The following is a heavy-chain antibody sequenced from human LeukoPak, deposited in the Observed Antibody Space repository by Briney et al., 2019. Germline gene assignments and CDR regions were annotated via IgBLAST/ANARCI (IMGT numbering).Heavy chain of an antibody. J-gene: IGHJ4*02. V-gene: IGHV3-64D*06. Sequence: GGFLRLSCSASGLTFSSYAMHWVRQAPGKGLEYVSAISSNGGSTYYADSVKGRFTISRDNSKNTLYLQMSSLRAEDTAVYYCVKGIVATISYFDYWGQGTLVTVSS. CDR3: VKGIVATISYFDY. CDR1: GLTFSSYA. CDR2: ISSNGGST. D-gene: IGHD5-12*01.